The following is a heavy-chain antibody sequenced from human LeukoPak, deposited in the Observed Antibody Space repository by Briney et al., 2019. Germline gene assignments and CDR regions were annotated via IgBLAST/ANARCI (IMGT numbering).Heavy chain of an antibody. Sequence: GGSLRLSCAASGFTVSSNYMSWVRQAPGKGLEWVSIIYSGGSTFYADSVKGRFTISRDNSKNTLYLQMNSLRVDDTAVYYCARDAVTGYSSGWYKPFPFDYWGQGSLVTVSS. J-gene: IGHJ4*02. CDR2: IYSGGST. CDR1: GFTVSSNY. D-gene: IGHD6-19*01. V-gene: IGHV3-53*01. CDR3: ARDAVTGYSSGWYKPFPFDY.